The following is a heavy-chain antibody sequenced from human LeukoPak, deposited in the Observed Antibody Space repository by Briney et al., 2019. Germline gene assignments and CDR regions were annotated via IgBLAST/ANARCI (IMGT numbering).Heavy chain of an antibody. CDR1: GGAISSYY. CDR2: IYYSGST. Sequence: PSETLSLTCTVSGGAISSYYWNWIRQPPGKGLEWIGYIYYSGSTNYNPSLKSRVTISVDRSKNQFSLKLSSVTAADTAVYYCARSRGVLDYFHHWGQGTLVTVSS. J-gene: IGHJ1*01. CDR3: ARSRGVLDYFHH. V-gene: IGHV4-59*01. D-gene: IGHD3-3*01.